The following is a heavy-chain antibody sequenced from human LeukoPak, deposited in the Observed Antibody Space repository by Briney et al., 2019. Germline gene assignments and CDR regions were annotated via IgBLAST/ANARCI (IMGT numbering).Heavy chain of an antibody. J-gene: IGHJ6*03. V-gene: IGHV3-30*02. Sequence: GGSLRLTCTASGFNFNKFGLHWLRQAPGKGLEWVAFIRYDGTNDYYGGSVRGRFTISRDNSMNSLFLQMNSLRPEDTAVYYCAKGAGSIATRPREYYYYYYMDVWGKGTTVILS. CDR3: AKGAGSIATRPREYYYYYYMDV. CDR2: IRYDGTND. D-gene: IGHD6-6*01. CDR1: GFNFNKFG.